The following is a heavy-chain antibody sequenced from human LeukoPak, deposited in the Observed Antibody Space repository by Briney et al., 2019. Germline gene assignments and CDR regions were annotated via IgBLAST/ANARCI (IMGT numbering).Heavy chain of an antibody. D-gene: IGHD4-23*01. CDR3: ANLARTTVVTLDY. Sequence: GGSLRLSCAASGFTFSSYGMHWVRQAPGKGLEWVAFIRYDGSNKYYADSVKGRFTISRDNSKNTLYLQMNSLRAEDTAVYYCANLARTTVVTLDYWGQGTLVTVSS. CDR1: GFTFSSYG. J-gene: IGHJ4*02. CDR2: IRYDGSNK. V-gene: IGHV3-30*02.